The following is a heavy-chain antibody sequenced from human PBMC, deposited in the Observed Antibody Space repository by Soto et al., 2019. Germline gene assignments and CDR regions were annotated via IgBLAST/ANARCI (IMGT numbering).Heavy chain of an antibody. Sequence: QVQLVQSGAEVKKPGSSVKVSCKASGGTFSSYAISWVRQAPGQGLEWMGGIIPIFGTANYAQKCQGRVTITADESTSTAYMELSSLRSEDTAVYYCASAPPHCSGGSCYSGDRFDPWGQGTLVTVSS. CDR3: ASAPPHCSGGSCYSGDRFDP. J-gene: IGHJ5*02. CDR2: IIPIFGTA. CDR1: GGTFSSYA. V-gene: IGHV1-69*12. D-gene: IGHD2-15*01.